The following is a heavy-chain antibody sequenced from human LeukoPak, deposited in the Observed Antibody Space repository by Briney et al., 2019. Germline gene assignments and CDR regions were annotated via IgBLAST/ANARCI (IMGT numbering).Heavy chain of an antibody. CDR2: IWYDGSNK. D-gene: IGHD3-22*01. V-gene: IGHV3-33*01. CDR1: GFTFSSYG. Sequence: GGSLRLSCAASGFTFSSYGMHWVRQAPGKGLEWVAVIWYDGSNKYYADSVKGRFTSSRDNSKNTLYLQMNSLRAEDTAVYYCARGYDSSGYYTYYFDYWGQGTLVTVSS. J-gene: IGHJ4*02. CDR3: ARGYDSSGYYTYYFDY.